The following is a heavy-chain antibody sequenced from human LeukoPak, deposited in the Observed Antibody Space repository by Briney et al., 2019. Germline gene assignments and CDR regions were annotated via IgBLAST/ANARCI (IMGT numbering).Heavy chain of an antibody. Sequence: SETLSLTCTVSGGSISSYYWSWIRQPAGKGLEWIGRIYTSGSTNHNPSLKSRVTMSVDTSKNQFSLKLSSVTAADTAVYYCAGGYSYGLWYDYWGQGTLVTVSS. J-gene: IGHJ4*02. CDR3: AGGYSYGLWYDY. V-gene: IGHV4-4*07. CDR2: IYTSGST. D-gene: IGHD5-18*01. CDR1: GGSISSYY.